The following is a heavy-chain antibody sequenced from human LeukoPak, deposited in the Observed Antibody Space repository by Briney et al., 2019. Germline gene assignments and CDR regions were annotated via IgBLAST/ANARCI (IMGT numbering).Heavy chain of an antibody. Sequence: SETLSLTCTVSGGSISSSSYYWGWIRQPPGKGLEWIGSIYYSGSTYYNPSLKSRVTISVDTSKNQFSLKLSSVTAADTAVYYCARRDYYCGGDCYWYYFDYWGQGTLVNAS. J-gene: IGHJ4*02. CDR1: GGSISSSSYY. CDR3: ARRDYYCGGDCYWYYFDY. V-gene: IGHV4-39*07. D-gene: IGHD2-21*02. CDR2: IYYSGST.